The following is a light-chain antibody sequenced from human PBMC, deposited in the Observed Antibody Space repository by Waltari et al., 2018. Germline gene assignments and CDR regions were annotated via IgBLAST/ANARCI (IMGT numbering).Light chain of an antibody. CDR1: QSVSSS. J-gene: IGKJ5*01. V-gene: IGKV3-11*01. CDR2: YTS. Sequence: EIVLTQSPATLSLSPGERATVSCRASQSVSSSLAWYQPKPGQAPRLLIYYTSFSAISIPAEFSGSRSATDFTLTISSLEPQDFAVYYCQECSIWPSITFGQGTRLEIK. CDR3: QECSIWPSIT.